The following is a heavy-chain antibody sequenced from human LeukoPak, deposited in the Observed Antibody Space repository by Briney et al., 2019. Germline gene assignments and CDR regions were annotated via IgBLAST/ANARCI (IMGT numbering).Heavy chain of an antibody. J-gene: IGHJ3*02. Sequence: GRSLRLSCAASGFTFSSYGMHWVRQAPGKGLEWGAVISYDGSNKYYADSVKGRFTISRDNSKNTLYLQMNSLRAGDTAVYYCARLIVVVAATPPEDAFDIWGQGTMVTVSS. CDR2: ISYDGSNK. CDR3: ARLIVVVAATPPEDAFDI. CDR1: GFTFSSYG. D-gene: IGHD2-15*01. V-gene: IGHV3-30*03.